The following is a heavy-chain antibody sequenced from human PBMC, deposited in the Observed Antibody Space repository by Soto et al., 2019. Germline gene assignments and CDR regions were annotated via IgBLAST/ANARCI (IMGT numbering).Heavy chain of an antibody. CDR2: IYPGDSDT. CDR1: GYSFTSSW. Sequence: GESLKISCKGSGYSFTSSWIGWVRQMPGKGLEWMGIIYPGDSDTRYSPSFQGQVTISADKSISTAYLQWSSLKASDTAMYYCARQGGSSPPYYYYMDVWGKGTTVTVSS. J-gene: IGHJ6*03. D-gene: IGHD6-6*01. CDR3: ARQGGSSPPYYYYMDV. V-gene: IGHV5-51*01.